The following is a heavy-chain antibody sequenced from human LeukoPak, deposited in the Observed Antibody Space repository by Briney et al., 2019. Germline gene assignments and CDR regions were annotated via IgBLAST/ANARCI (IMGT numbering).Heavy chain of an antibody. J-gene: IGHJ5*02. V-gene: IGHV1-46*01. D-gene: IGHD6-13*01. CDR2: INPSGGSA. CDR1: GGTFSSYA. CDR3: ARDLLGSSWPDNWFDP. Sequence: ASVKVSCKASGGTFSSYAISWVRQAPGQGLEWMGIINPSGGSASYAQKFQGRVTMTRDTSTSTVYMELSSLRSEDTAVYYCARDLLGSSWPDNWFDPWGQGTLVTVSS.